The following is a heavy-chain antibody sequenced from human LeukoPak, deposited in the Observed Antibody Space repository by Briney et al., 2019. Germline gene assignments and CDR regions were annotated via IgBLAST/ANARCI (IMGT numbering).Heavy chain of an antibody. V-gene: IGHV4-34*01. CDR2: VNHGGDT. D-gene: IGHD3-16*01. CDR3: ARAAWNGGGGFDP. CDR1: NGSFSGYH. J-gene: IGHJ5*02. Sequence: SETLSLTCAVYNGSFSGYHWSWIRQSPERGLEWIGEVNHGGDTNYNPSLRSRVAISLDTSKNHFSLKLRSVTAADTAVYNCARAAWNGGGGFDPWGQGTLVIVSS.